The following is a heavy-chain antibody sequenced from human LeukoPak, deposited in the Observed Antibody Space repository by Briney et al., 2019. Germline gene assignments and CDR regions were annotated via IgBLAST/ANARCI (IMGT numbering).Heavy chain of an antibody. D-gene: IGHD6-13*01. V-gene: IGHV3-53*01. CDR1: GFTVSSNY. CDR3: ARSLSGLYSSSWYYFDY. J-gene: IGHJ4*02. CDR2: IYSGGST. Sequence: GGSLRLSCAASGFTVSSNYMSWVRQAPGKGLEWGSVIYSGGSTYYADSVKGRFTISRDNSKNTLYLQMSSLRAEDTAVYYCARSLSGLYSSSWYYFDYWGQGTLVTVSS.